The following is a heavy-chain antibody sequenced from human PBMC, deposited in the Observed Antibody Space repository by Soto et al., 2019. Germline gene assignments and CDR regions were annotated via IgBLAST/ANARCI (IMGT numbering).Heavy chain of an antibody. CDR2: ISSSSSTI. J-gene: IGHJ4*02. V-gene: IGHV3-48*02. Sequence: GGSLRLSCAASGFTFSNHGMNWVRQAPGKGLEWVSYISSSSSTIFYADSVKGRFTISRDNAKNSLYLQMNSLRDEDTAVYYCARGYYGSGSYYDYWGQGTLVTVSS. CDR1: GFTFSNHG. D-gene: IGHD3-10*01. CDR3: ARGYYGSGSYYDY.